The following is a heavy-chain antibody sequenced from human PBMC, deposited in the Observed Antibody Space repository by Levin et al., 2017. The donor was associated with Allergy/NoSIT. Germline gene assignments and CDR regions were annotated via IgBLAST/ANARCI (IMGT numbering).Heavy chain of an antibody. Sequence: GGSLRLSCAASGFTFSSYWMSWVRQAPGKGLEWVANIKQDGSEKYYVDSVKGRFTISRDNAKNSLYLQMNSLRAEDTAVYYCARDCEGEYQLLSLGYLWNCDAFDIWGQGTMVTVSS. J-gene: IGHJ3*02. V-gene: IGHV3-7*01. CDR1: GFTFSSYW. D-gene: IGHD2-2*01. CDR3: ARDCEGEYQLLSLGYLWNCDAFDI. CDR2: IKQDGSEK.